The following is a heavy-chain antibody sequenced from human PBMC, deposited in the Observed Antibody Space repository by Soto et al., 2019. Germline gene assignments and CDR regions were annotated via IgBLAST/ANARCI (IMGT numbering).Heavy chain of an antibody. D-gene: IGHD4-17*01. CDR2: ITPIFGTA. J-gene: IGHJ4*02. CDR3: AAGPTVTTAGYFDY. Sequence: GASVKVSCKASGGTFSSYAISWVRQAPGQGLEWMGGITPIFGTANYAQKFQGRVTITADKSTSTAYMELSSLRSEDTAVYYCAAGPTVTTAGYFDYWGQGTLVTVSS. CDR1: GGTFSSYA. V-gene: IGHV1-69*06.